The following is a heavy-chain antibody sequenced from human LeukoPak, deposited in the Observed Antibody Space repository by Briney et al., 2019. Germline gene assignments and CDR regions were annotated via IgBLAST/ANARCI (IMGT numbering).Heavy chain of an antibody. CDR3: AREFEYYYDSSGYYY. Sequence: GGSLRPSCAASGFTFSSYVMSWVRQAPGKGLEWVSAISGSGGSTYYADSVKGRFTISRDNAKNTLYLQMNSLRAEDTAVYYCAREFEYYYDSSGYYYWGQGTLVTVSS. CDR2: ISGSGGST. J-gene: IGHJ4*02. D-gene: IGHD3-22*01. V-gene: IGHV3-23*01. CDR1: GFTFSSYV.